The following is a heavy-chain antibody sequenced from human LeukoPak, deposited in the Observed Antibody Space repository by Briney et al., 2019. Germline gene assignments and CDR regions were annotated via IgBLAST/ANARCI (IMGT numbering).Heavy chain of an antibody. J-gene: IGHJ4*02. CDR2: IYYSGST. Sequence: SETLSLTCTVSGGSISSYYWSWIRQPPGKGLEWIGYIYYSGSTNYNPSLKSRVTISVDASKNQFSLKLSSVTAADTAVYYCARRRIAATDYWGQGTLVTISS. V-gene: IGHV4-59*12. D-gene: IGHD6-13*01. CDR1: GGSISSYY. CDR3: ARRRIAATDY.